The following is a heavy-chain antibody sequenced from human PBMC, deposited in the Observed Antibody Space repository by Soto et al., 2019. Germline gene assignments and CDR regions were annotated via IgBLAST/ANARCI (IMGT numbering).Heavy chain of an antibody. D-gene: IGHD6-19*01. V-gene: IGHV3-30*18. CDR1: GFTFSSYG. CDR3: AKAGYSSGWLAYYYYGMDV. Sequence: QVQLVESGGGVVQPGRSLRLSCAASGFTFSSYGMHWVRQAPGKGLEWVAVISYDGSNKYYADSVKGRFTISRDNSKNSLYLQMNSLIAEDTAVYYCAKAGYSSGWLAYYYYGMDVWGQGTTVTVSS. CDR2: ISYDGSNK. J-gene: IGHJ6*02.